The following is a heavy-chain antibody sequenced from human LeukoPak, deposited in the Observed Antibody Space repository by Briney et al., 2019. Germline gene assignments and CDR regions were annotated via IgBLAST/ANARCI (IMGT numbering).Heavy chain of an antibody. Sequence: PGGSLRLSCAASGFTFSSYWMSWVRQGPGKGLEWVANIKQDGSEKYYVDSVKGRFTISRDNAKNSLYLQMNSLRAEDTAVYYCARDQGFVEGIAAAEELFDPWGQGTLVTVSS. CDR3: ARDQGFVEGIAAAEELFDP. CDR1: GFTFSSYW. V-gene: IGHV3-7*01. J-gene: IGHJ5*02. D-gene: IGHD6-13*01. CDR2: IKQDGSEK.